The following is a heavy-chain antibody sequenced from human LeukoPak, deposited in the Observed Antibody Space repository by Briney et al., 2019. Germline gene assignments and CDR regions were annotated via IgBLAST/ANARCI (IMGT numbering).Heavy chain of an antibody. D-gene: IGHD2-2*01. V-gene: IGHV1-18*01. Sequence: GASVKVSCKASGYTFMNYGIAWVREAPGQGPEWMGWISGSTGSTHYAQSVQGRVTMTRDTSTGTAYMELRSLRSDDTAVYYCARVGRDCSNINCYWADWFDPWGQGTLVIVSS. CDR1: GYTFMNYG. CDR2: ISGSTGST. CDR3: ARVGRDCSNINCYWADWFDP. J-gene: IGHJ5*02.